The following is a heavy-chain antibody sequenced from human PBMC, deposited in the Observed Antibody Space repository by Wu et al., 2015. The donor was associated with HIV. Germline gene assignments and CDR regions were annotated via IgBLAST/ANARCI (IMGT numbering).Heavy chain of an antibody. Sequence: QVQLLQSGAEVKKPGASVKVSCKASGYTFADYYIHWVRQAPGQGLEWMGWVNPSPYSGSTIYAQKFEGRVTMTRDTSISTAYLELTTLRPDDTAVYYCARDLRRSTAFGMWGQGTMVTVSS. J-gene: IGHJ3*02. CDR1: GYTFADYY. V-gene: IGHV1-2*02. CDR3: ARDLRRSTAFGM. CDR2: VNPSPYSGST.